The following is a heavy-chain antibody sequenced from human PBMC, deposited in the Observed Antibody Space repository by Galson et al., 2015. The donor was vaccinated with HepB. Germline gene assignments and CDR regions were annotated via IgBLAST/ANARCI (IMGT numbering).Heavy chain of an antibody. J-gene: IGHJ1*01. D-gene: IGHD3-22*01. CDR1: GFTFSSYA. CDR3: AKDREYYDSSGYLAEYFQH. V-gene: IGHV3-23*01. CDR2: ISGSGGST. Sequence: SLRLSCAASGFTFSSYAMSWVRQAPGKGLEWVSAISGSGGSTYYADSVKGRFTISRDNSKNTLYLQMNSLRAEDTAVYYCAKDREYYDSSGYLAEYFQHWGQGTLVTVSS.